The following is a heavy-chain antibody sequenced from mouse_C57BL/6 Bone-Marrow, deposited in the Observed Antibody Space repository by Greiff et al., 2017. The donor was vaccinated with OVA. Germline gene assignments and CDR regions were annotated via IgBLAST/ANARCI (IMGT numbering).Heavy chain of an antibody. V-gene: IGHV5-17*01. Sequence: EVKVEESGGGLVKPGGSLKLSCAASGFTFSDYGMHWVRQAPEKGLEWVAYISSGSSTIYYADTVKGRFTISRDNAKNTLFLQMTSLRSEDTAMYYCARVHFDVWGTGTTVTVSS. J-gene: IGHJ1*03. CDR2: ISSGSSTI. CDR3: ARVHFDV. CDR1: GFTFSDYG.